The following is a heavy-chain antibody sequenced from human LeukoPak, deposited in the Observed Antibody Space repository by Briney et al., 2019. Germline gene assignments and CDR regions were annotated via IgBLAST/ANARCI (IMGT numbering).Heavy chain of an antibody. CDR1: GGSVSSGSYY. Sequence: SETLSLTCTVSGGSVSSGSYYWNWIRQPPGKGLEWIVCIDYSGSTYYNPSLKSRVTVSADTSKNQFSLKLTSVTAADTAVYYCARRWYHAYCDYWGQGSLVSVSS. D-gene: IGHD2-15*01. CDR3: ARRWYHAYCDY. CDR2: IDYSGST. V-gene: IGHV4-61*01. J-gene: IGHJ4*02.